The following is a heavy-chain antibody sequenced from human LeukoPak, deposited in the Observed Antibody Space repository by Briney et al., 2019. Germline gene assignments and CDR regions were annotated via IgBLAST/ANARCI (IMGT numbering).Heavy chain of an antibody. CDR2: INHSGST. D-gene: IGHD6-6*01. J-gene: IGHJ4*02. Sequence: PSETLSLTCAVYGGSFSGYYWSWIRQPPGKGLEWIGEINHSGSTNYNPSLKSRVTISVDTSKNQFSLKLSSVTAADTAVYYCARSRARRGGLDYWGQGTLVTVSS. CDR1: GGSFSGYY. V-gene: IGHV4-34*01. CDR3: ARSRARRGGLDY.